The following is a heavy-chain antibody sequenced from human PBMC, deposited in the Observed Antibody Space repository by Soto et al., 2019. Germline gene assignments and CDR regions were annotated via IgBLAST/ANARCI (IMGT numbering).Heavy chain of an antibody. D-gene: IGHD3-9*01. CDR2: INTYNGNT. V-gene: IGHV1-18*01. J-gene: IGHJ6*02. CDR3: ARELLRYFDWLLYGTQNYYYGMDV. CDR1: GYTFTNYG. Sequence: ASVKVSCKASGYTFTNYGISWVRQAPGQGLEWMGWINTYNGNTNHAQKLQGRVTMTTDTSTSTAYMELRSLRSDDTAVYYCARELLRYFDWLLYGTQNYYYGMDVWGQGTTVTAP.